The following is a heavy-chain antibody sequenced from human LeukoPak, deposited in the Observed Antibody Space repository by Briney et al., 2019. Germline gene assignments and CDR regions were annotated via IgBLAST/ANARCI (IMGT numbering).Heavy chain of an antibody. J-gene: IGHJ5*02. D-gene: IGHD2-8*02. CDR3: ARVGPPVLVVYAYWFDP. CDR2: FNHSGST. CDR1: GGSFSGYY. Sequence: PSETLSLTCAVYGGSFSGYYWSWIRQPPGKGLEWIGEFNHSGSTNYNPSLKSRVTISVDTSKNQFSLKLSSVTAADTAVYYCARVGPPVLVVYAYWFDPWGQGTLATVSS. V-gene: IGHV4-34*01.